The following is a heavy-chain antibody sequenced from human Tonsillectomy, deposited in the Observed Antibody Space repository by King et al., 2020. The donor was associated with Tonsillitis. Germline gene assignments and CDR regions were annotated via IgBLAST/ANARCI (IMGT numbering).Heavy chain of an antibody. Sequence: VQLVESGGGLVQPGGSLRLSCAASGFTVSSNYMSWVRQAPGKGLEWVSVIYSGGSTYYADSVKGRFTISRDNSKNTLYLQMNSLRAEDTAVYYCARVGEQLLFNYFDYWGQGTLVTVSS. J-gene: IGHJ4*02. CDR2: IYSGGST. D-gene: IGHD2-2*01. CDR1: GFTVSSNY. V-gene: IGHV3-66*01. CDR3: ARVGEQLLFNYFDY.